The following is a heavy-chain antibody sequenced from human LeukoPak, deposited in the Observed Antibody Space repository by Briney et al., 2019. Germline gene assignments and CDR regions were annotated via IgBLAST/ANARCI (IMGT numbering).Heavy chain of an antibody. CDR1: GFTFDDYG. D-gene: IGHD6-19*01. J-gene: IGHJ4*02. Sequence: PGGSLRLSCAASGFTFDDYGMSWVRQAPGKWLEWVSGINWNGGSTGYADSVKGRFTISRDNAKNSLYLQMNSLRAEDTALYYCARSSSGWYYFDYWGQGTLVTVSS. CDR3: ARSSSGWYYFDY. CDR2: INWNGGST. V-gene: IGHV3-20*04.